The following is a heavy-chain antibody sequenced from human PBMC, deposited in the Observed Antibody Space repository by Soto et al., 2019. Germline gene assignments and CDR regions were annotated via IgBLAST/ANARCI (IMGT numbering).Heavy chain of an antibody. J-gene: IGHJ3*02. CDR3: AKARLRYFDRDAFDI. D-gene: IGHD3-9*01. V-gene: IGHV3-23*01. CDR2: ISDSGGST. Sequence: EGQLLESGGGLVQPGGSLRLSCAASGFTFSSYAMSWVRQAPGKGLEWVSAISDSGGSTYYADSVKGRFTISRDNSKNTLYLQMNSLRAEDTAVYYCAKARLRYFDRDAFDIWGQGTMVTVSS. CDR1: GFTFSSYA.